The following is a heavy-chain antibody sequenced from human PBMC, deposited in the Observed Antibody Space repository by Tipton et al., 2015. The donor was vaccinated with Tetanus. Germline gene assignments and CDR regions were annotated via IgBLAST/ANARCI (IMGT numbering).Heavy chain of an antibody. V-gene: IGHV4-34*01. CDR3: ASLPKHWLAPRGAP. CDR1: GGSFSGNY. J-gene: IGHJ5*02. Sequence: LSCAVYGGSFSGNYWSWIRQPPGKGLEWIGEINHRGSTMYNPSLKSRVAISGDTSKNQFSLNLTSLTAADTAVYYCASLPKHWLAPRGAPWGQGTLVTVSS. D-gene: IGHD6-19*01. CDR2: INHRGST.